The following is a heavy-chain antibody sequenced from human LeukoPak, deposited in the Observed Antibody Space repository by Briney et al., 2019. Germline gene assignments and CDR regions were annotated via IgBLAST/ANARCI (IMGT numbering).Heavy chain of an antibody. J-gene: IGHJ4*02. CDR1: GGSISSGGYH. Sequence: SETLSLTCTVSGGSISSGGYHWSWIRQHPGKGLEWIGYIYYSGSTYYNPSLKSRVTISVDTSKNQFSLKLSSVTAADTAVYYCARTASGGTDFDYWGQGTLVTVSS. CDR2: IYYSGST. CDR3: ARTASGGTDFDY. D-gene: IGHD4-23*01. V-gene: IGHV4-31*03.